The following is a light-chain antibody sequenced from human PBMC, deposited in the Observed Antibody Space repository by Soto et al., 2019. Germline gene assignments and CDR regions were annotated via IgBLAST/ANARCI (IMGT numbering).Light chain of an antibody. CDR3: QQYNSYPWT. CDR2: KAS. J-gene: IGKJ1*01. V-gene: IGKV1-5*03. CDR1: QSISSW. Sequence: DIQMTQSPSTLSASVGDRVSITCRASQSISSWLAWYQQKPVKAPKLLIYKASSLESGVPSRFSGSGSGTDFTLTISSLQPDDCATYYCQQYNSYPWTFGQGTKVEIK.